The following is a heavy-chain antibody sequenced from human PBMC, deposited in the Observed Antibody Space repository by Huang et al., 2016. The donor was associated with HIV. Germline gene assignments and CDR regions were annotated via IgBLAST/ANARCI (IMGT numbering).Heavy chain of an antibody. J-gene: IGHJ4*02. CDR3: ARHCPLQYRDLWTGFSYYFDF. D-gene: IGHD3-3*01. CDR1: GGSISNNDYY. V-gene: IGHV4-39*01. CDR2: VYYSGTT. Sequence: QLHLQESGPGLVKPSETLSLICTVSGGSISNNDYYWGWIRQSPGKGLDGIGGVYYSGTTSYNPSPKSRVTISMDMSKNEFSLRLRSLSAADSAIYYCARHCPLQYRDLWTGFSYYFDFWGQGSPVTVSS.